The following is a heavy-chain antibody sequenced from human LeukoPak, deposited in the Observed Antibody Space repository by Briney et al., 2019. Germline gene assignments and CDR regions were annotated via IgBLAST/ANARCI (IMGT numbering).Heavy chain of an antibody. CDR2: ISSSSYI. D-gene: IGHD1-26*01. Sequence: GGSLRLSCAASGFTFSSYSMSWVRQAPGKGLEWVSSISSSSYIYYADSVKGRFTISRDNAKNSLYLQMNSLRAEDTAVYYCARGGNGDFDYWGQGTLVTVSS. CDR3: ARGGNGDFDY. CDR1: GFTFSSYS. J-gene: IGHJ4*02. V-gene: IGHV3-21*01.